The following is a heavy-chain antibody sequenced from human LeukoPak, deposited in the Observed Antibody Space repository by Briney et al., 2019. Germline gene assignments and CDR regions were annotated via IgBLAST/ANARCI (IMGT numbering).Heavy chain of an antibody. J-gene: IGHJ4*02. CDR2: INPNSGGT. CDR1: GYSFTGHY. CDR3: ARGDMIDGD. D-gene: IGHD3-22*01. V-gene: IGHV1-2*02. Sequence: AASVKVSCKASGYSFTGHYMHWVRQAPGQGLEWMGWINPNSGGTNYAQKFQGRVTMTRYTSITTAYMEVSSLRLDDTAVYYCARGDMIDGDWGQGTLVTVSS.